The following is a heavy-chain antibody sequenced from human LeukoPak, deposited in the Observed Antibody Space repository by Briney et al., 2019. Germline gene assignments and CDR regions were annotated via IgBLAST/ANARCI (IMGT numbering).Heavy chain of an antibody. CDR1: GYSVTELS. CDR3: ARGLERRDAFDI. Sequence: ASVKVSCRVSGYSVTELSIHWVRQAPGQGLEWMGWINPNSGGTNYAQKFQGRVTMTRDTSISTAYMELSRLRSDDTAVYYCARGLERRDAFDIWGQGTMVTVSS. J-gene: IGHJ3*02. V-gene: IGHV1-2*02. D-gene: IGHD1-1*01. CDR2: INPNSGGT.